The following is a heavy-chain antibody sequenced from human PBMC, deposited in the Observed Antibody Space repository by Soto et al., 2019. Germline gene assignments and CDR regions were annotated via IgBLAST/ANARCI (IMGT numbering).Heavy chain of an antibody. CDR2: IYYSGST. J-gene: IGHJ5*02. Sequence: SETLSLTCTVSGGSISSGGYYWSWIRQHPGKGLEWIGYIYYSGSTYYDPSLKSRVTISVDTSKNQFSLKLSSVTAADTAVYYCARFYYGSGSYYKEGSNWFDPWGQGTLVTVSS. V-gene: IGHV4-31*03. CDR3: ARFYYGSGSYYKEGSNWFDP. CDR1: GGSISSGGYY. D-gene: IGHD3-10*01.